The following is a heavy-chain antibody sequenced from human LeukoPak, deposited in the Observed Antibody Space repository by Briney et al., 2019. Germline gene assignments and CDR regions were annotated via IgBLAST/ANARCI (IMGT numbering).Heavy chain of an antibody. CDR3: ARDARGWVKDYYDSSGELRAPVDI. CDR2: IYYSGST. V-gene: IGHV4-30-4*01. J-gene: IGHJ3*02. Sequence: SETLSLTCTVSGGSISSGDYYWSWIRQPPGKGLEWIGYIYYSGSTYYNPSLKSRVTISVDTSKNQFSLKLSSVTAADTAAYYCARDARGWVKDYYDSSGELRAPVDIWGQGTMVTVSS. D-gene: IGHD3-22*01. CDR1: GGSISSGDYY.